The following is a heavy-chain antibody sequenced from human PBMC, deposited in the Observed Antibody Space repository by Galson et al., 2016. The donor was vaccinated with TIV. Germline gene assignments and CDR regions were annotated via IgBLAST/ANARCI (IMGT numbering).Heavy chain of an antibody. V-gene: IGHV1-69-2*01. CDR3: TTVRLRGSGGMDV. D-gene: IGHD2-8*01. CDR1: GYNFTDYY. J-gene: IGHJ6*02. CDR2: VDPEDGQT. Sequence: VKVSCKVSGYNFTDYYFHWMQQAPGKGFEWMGHVDPEDGQTKYAPKFQGRVTMSADTSTDTAYMELTSLRSEDTAIYFCTTVRLRGSGGMDVWGQGTTVIVSS.